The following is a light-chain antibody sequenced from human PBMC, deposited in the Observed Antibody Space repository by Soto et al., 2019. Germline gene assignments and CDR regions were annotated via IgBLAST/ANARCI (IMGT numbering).Light chain of an antibody. Sequence: LTQSPGTLSFSPGERATLSCRASQTFRNNYLAWYQQKPGQAPRLLIYDASSRATGIPDRFSGGGSGTDFTLTISRLEPEDFAVYYCQQFSSYPRTFGGGTKVDI. J-gene: IGKJ4*01. CDR2: DAS. CDR3: QQFSSYPRT. CDR1: QTFRNNY. V-gene: IGKV3-20*01.